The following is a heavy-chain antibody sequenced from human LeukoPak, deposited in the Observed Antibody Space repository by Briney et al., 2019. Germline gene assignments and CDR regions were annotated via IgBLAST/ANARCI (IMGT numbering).Heavy chain of an antibody. CDR2: ISSSSSYI. CDR3: ARDGAYGAYFDY. Sequence: RGSLRLSCAASGFTFSSYSMNWVRQAPGKGLEWVSSISSSSSYIYYADSVKGRFTISRDNAKNSLYLQMNSLRAEDTAVYYCARDGAYGAYFDYWGQGTLVTVSS. V-gene: IGHV3-21*01. D-gene: IGHD4-17*01. CDR1: GFTFSSYS. J-gene: IGHJ4*02.